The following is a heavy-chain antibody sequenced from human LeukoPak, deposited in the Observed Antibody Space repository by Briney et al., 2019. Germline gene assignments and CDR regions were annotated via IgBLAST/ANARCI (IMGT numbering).Heavy chain of an antibody. CDR2: IYYSGST. CDR3: ARDRGELGIGAFDI. D-gene: IGHD7-27*01. V-gene: IGHV4-59*01. Sequence: PSETLSLTCTVSGGSISTYYWTWIRQPPGEGLEWIGYIYYSGSTNYNPSLTSRVTISLDTSKNQFSLKLTSVTAADTAVYYCARDRGELGIGAFDIWGQGSMVSVSS. J-gene: IGHJ3*02. CDR1: GGSISTYY.